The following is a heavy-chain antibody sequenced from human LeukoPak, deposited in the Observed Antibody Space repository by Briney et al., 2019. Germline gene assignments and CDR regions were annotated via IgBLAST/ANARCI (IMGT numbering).Heavy chain of an antibody. CDR3: ARVDLSGSPAADTLAFDY. D-gene: IGHD2-2*01. J-gene: IGHJ4*02. CDR1: GYSFTSYW. V-gene: IGHV5-51*01. CDR2: IYPGDSDT. Sequence: GESLKISCKGSGYSFTSYWIGWVRQMPGKGLEWMGIIYPGDSDTRYSPSFQGQVTISADKSISTDYLQWSSLKASDTAMYYCARVDLSGSPAADTLAFDYWGQGTLVTVSS.